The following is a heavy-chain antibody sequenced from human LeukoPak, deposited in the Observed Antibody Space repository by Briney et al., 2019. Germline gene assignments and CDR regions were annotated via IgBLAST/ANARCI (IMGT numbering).Heavy chain of an antibody. CDR3: AKDLHPQKIAVAGFDY. CDR2: ISGSGGST. Sequence: GGSLRLSCAASGFTFSSYAMSWVRQAPGKGLEWVSAISGSGGSTYYADSVKGRFTISRDNSKNTLYLQMNSLGAEDTAVYYCAKDLHPQKIAVAGFDYWGQGTLVTVSS. J-gene: IGHJ4*02. D-gene: IGHD6-19*01. CDR1: GFTFSSYA. V-gene: IGHV3-23*01.